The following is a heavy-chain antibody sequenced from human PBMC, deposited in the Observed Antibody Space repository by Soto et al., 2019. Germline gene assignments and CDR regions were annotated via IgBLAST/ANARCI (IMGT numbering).Heavy chain of an antibody. CDR2: ITGDDSAI. CDR3: ARGNALYDS. Sequence: GSLRLSCAASGFTFSDFYMSWIRQAPGKGLEWVSYITGDDSAIYYADSVKGRFTISRDNAKNSLYLQMNSLRAEDTAVYYCARGNALYDSWGQGTLVTVSS. CDR1: GFTFSDFY. V-gene: IGHV3-11*01. D-gene: IGHD2-2*01. J-gene: IGHJ4*02.